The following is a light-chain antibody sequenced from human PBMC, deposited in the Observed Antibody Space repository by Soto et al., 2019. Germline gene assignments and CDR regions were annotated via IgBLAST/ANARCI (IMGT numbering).Light chain of an antibody. CDR3: QQYGSFVT. Sequence: EIVLTQSPGTLSLSPGERVTLSCRASQSVSNTYLAWYQQKAGQAPRLLIFAASNRATGIPDRFSGGGSGTDFSLTISRLEPEDFAVYYCQQYGSFVTFGGGTKVEIK. J-gene: IGKJ4*01. CDR2: AAS. V-gene: IGKV3-20*01. CDR1: QSVSNTY.